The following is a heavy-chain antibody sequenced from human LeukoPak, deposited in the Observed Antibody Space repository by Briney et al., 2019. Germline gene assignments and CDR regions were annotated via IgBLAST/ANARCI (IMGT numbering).Heavy chain of an antibody. CDR2: IYYSGST. J-gene: IGHJ5*02. Sequence: SETLSLTCTVSGGSISSYYWSWIRQPPGKGLEWIGYIYYSGSTNYNPSPKSRVTISVDTSKNQFSLKLSAVTAADTAVYYCARDAQYYYDSSGYYPGVGFDPWGQGTLVTVSS. CDR3: ARDAQYYYDSSGYYPGVGFDP. V-gene: IGHV4-59*01. CDR1: GGSISSYY. D-gene: IGHD3-22*01.